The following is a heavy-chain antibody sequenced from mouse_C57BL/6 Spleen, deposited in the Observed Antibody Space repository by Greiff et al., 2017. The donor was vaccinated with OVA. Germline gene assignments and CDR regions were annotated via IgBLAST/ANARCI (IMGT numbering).Heavy chain of an antibody. D-gene: IGHD5-2*01. CDR1: GYTFTDYE. CDR2: IDPETGGT. Sequence: QVHVKQSGAELVRPGASVTLSCKASGYTFTDYEMHWVKQTPVHGLEWIGAIDPETGGTAYNQKFKGKAILTADKSSSTAYMELRSLTSEESAVYYCTRKNSYYAMDYWGQGTSVTVSS. J-gene: IGHJ4*01. CDR3: TRKNSYYAMDY. V-gene: IGHV1-15*01.